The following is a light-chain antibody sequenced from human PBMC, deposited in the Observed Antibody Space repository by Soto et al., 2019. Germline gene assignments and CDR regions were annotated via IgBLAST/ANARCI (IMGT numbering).Light chain of an antibody. CDR2: SAS. CDR1: QDISTH. CDR3: QQVKHYPLT. Sequence: DIQLTQSPSFLSASVGDRVTITCRASQDISTHLAWYRQKPGRAPKLLIFSASTLQSGVPSGFSGSGSGTEFTLTISSLQPEDFATYYCQQVKHYPLTFGGGTKVEIK. J-gene: IGKJ4*01. V-gene: IGKV1-9*01.